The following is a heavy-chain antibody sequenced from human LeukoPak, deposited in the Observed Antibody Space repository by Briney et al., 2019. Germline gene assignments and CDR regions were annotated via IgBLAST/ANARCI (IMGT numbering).Heavy chain of an antibody. V-gene: IGHV4-61*02. D-gene: IGHD3-22*01. CDR2: IYTSGGT. CDR1: GGSISSGSYY. CDR3: ARAHDDSSGLRLGAFDI. Sequence: SQTLSLTCTVSGGSISSGSYYWSWIRQPAGKGLEWIGRIYTSGGTNYNPSLKSRVTISVDTSKNQFSLKLSSVTAADTAVYYCARAHDDSSGLRLGAFDIWGQGTMVTVSS. J-gene: IGHJ3*02.